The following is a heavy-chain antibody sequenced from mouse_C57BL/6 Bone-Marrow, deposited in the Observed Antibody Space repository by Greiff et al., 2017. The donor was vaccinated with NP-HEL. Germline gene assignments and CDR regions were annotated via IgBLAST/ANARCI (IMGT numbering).Heavy chain of an antibody. J-gene: IGHJ2*01. CDR3: ARPNWDNY. CDR1: GYTFTSYW. D-gene: IGHD4-1*01. V-gene: IGHV1-50*01. CDR2: IDPSDSYT. Sequence: QVQLQQPGAELVKPGASVKLSCKASGYTFTSYWMQWVKQRPGQGLEWIGEIDPSDSYTNYNQKFKGKATLTVDTSSSTAYMQLCSLTSEDSAVYYCARPNWDNYWGQGTTLTVSS.